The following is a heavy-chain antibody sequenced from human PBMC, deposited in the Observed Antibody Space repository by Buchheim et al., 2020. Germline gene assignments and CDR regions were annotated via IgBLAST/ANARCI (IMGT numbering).Heavy chain of an antibody. CDR3: ARGPRDTAMVKPLDY. V-gene: IGHV1-46*03. CDR2: INPSGGGT. J-gene: IGHJ4*02. D-gene: IGHD5-18*01. CDR1: GYTFTDYY. Sequence: QVQLVQSGAEVKKPGTSVKVSCRASGYTFTDYYVHWVRQAPGQGLEWMGIINPSGGGTSYPQKFQGRVTVTRDTPTSTVYMELSSLRSEDTAVYYCARGPRDTAMVKPLDYWGQGTL.